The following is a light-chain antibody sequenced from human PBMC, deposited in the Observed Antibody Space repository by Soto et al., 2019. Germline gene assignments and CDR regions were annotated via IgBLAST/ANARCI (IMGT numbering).Light chain of an antibody. Sequence: QPVLTQPPSASASLGASVTLACTLSSGYSNYKVDWYQQRPGKGPRFVMRVGTGGIVGSKGDGIPDRFSVLGSGLNRYLTIKNIQEEDESDYHCGADHGSGSTYVFGTGTRSPS. CDR3: GADHGSGSTYV. CDR2: VGTGGIVG. CDR1: SGYSNYK. V-gene: IGLV9-49*01. J-gene: IGLJ1*01.